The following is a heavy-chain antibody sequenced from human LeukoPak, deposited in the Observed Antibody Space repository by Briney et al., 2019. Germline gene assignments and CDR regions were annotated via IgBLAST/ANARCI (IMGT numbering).Heavy chain of an antibody. CDR3: ARDRSVFSYSYGGYCYYGMDV. D-gene: IGHD5-18*01. V-gene: IGHV3-66*01. J-gene: IGHJ6*02. CDR2: IYSGGST. Sequence: GGSLRLSCAASGFTVSSNYMSWVRQAPGKGLEWVSVIYSGGSTYYADSVKGRFTISRDNCKNTLYLQVNSLRAEDTAVYYCARDRSVFSYSYGGYCYYGMDVWGQGTTVTVSS. CDR1: GFTVSSNY.